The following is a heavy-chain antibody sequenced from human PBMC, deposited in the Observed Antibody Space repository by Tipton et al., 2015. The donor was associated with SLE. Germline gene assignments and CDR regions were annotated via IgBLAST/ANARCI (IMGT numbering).Heavy chain of an antibody. D-gene: IGHD6-19*01. CDR2: IFYSGST. CDR1: GVSIRSHY. Sequence: TLSLTCTVSGVSIRSHYWSWIRQPPGKGLEWIGYIFYSGSTKYNPSLKSRVTISLDTSKKRLSLQLTSVTAADTAVYYCARHSGYYGLDVWGQGTTVTVSS. CDR3: ARHSGYYGLDV. J-gene: IGHJ6*02. V-gene: IGHV4-59*08.